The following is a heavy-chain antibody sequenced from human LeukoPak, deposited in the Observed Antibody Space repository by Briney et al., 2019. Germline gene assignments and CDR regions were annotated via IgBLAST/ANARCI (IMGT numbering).Heavy chain of an antibody. CDR3: ARVDRRSRDGYNPFDY. V-gene: IGHV3-11*01. D-gene: IGHD5-24*01. CDR1: GFTFSDYY. J-gene: IGHJ4*02. Sequence: GGSLRLSCAASGFTFSDYYMSWIRQAPGKGLEWVSYISSSGSTIYYADSVKGRFTISRDNAKNSLYLQMNSLRAEDTAVYYCARVDRRSRDGYNPFDYWGQGTLVTVSS. CDR2: ISSSGSTI.